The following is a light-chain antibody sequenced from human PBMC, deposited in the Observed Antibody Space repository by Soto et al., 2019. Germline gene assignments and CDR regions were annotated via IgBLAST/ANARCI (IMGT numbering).Light chain of an antibody. Sequence: EIVMTQSPATLTVTPGERATLSCRASQSVSSNLAWYQQKPGQAPRLLIYGASTRATGIPARFSGSGSGTEFTLTISSLQSEDFAVYYCQQYNNSPRTLGQGTKVEIK. CDR1: QSVSSN. CDR3: QQYNNSPRT. J-gene: IGKJ1*01. V-gene: IGKV3-15*01. CDR2: GAS.